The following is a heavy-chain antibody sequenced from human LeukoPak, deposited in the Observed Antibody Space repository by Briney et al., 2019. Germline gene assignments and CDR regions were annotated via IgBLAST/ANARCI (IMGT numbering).Heavy chain of an antibody. CDR3: AKDRHAYYYDRSGYYPTGGY. CDR2: ISGSGGST. Sequence: PGCSLRVSCADSGFSFSRYAISWVRQAPGTALEGSSAISGSGGSTYYADSVKGRFTISRDNSKNTLYLQMNSLRAEDTAVYYCAKDRHAYYYDRSGYYPTGGYWGQGTLVTVSS. CDR1: GFSFSRYA. V-gene: IGHV3-23*01. D-gene: IGHD3-22*01. J-gene: IGHJ4*02.